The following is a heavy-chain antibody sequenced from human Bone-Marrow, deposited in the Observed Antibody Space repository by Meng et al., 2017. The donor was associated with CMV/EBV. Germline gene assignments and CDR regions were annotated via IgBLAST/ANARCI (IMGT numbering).Heavy chain of an antibody. CDR3: ARPNVMGTVVVIAYFDY. D-gene: IGHD2-21*01. CDR1: GFTFSNFA. CDR2: ISYDGSNK. J-gene: IGHJ4*02. Sequence: GESLKISCAASGFTFSNFAMHWVRQAPGKGLEWVTVISYDGSNKYYADSVKGRFTISRDNSKNTLYLQMNGLRAEDTAVYYCARPNVMGTVVVIAYFDYWGQGTLVTVSS. V-gene: IGHV3-30*04.